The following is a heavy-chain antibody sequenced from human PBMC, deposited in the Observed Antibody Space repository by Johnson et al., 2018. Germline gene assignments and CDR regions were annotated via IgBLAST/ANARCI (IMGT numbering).Heavy chain of an antibody. J-gene: IGHJ3*02. D-gene: IGHD3-22*01. Sequence: QVQLQESGPGLVKPSETLSLTCTVSGGSISSFYWTWIRQPPGKGLDWIVYIHYSGRTNYNPSLKSRVTMSVDTSKNQFSLELGSVTAADTAVYYCAVGYDDRSGYYACKIWGQGAMVTVSS. CDR1: GGSISSFY. V-gene: IGHV4-59*01. CDR2: IHYSGRT. CDR3: AVGYDDRSGYYACKI.